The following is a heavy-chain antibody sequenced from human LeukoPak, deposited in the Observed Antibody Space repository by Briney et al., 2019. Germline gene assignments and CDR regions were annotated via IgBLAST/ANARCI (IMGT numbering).Heavy chain of an antibody. D-gene: IGHD6-19*01. J-gene: IGHJ6*02. V-gene: IGHV3-21*01. CDR3: ARGSSGWTPDYYYYGMDV. CDR2: ISSSSSYI. Sequence: PGGSLRLSRAASGFTFSSYSMNWVRQAPGKGLEWVSSISSSSSYIYYADSVKGRFTISRDNAKNSLYLQMNSLRAEDTAVYYCARGSSGWTPDYYYYGMDVWGQGTTVTVSS. CDR1: GFTFSSYS.